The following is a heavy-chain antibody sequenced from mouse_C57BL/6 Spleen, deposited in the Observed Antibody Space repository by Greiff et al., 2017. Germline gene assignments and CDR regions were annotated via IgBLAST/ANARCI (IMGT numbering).Heavy chain of an antibody. D-gene: IGHD1-1*01. J-gene: IGHJ3*01. Sequence: ESGPGLVKPSQSLSLTCSVTGYSITSGYYWNWIRQFPGNKLEWMGYISYDGSNNYNPSLKNRISITSDTSKNQFFLKLNSVTTEVTATYYCARGAVVATDWFAYWGQGTLVTVSA. CDR2: ISYDGSN. CDR3: ARGAVVATDWFAY. V-gene: IGHV3-6*01. CDR1: GYSITSGYY.